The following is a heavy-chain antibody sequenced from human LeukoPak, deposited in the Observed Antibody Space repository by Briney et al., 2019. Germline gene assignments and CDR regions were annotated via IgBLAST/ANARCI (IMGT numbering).Heavy chain of an antibody. CDR2: INYSGSNI. CDR3: ARPSSDWPQPRPFDY. J-gene: IGHJ4*02. Sequence: GGSLRLSCAASGFTFSTYSMNWVRQAPGKGLEWISDINYSGSNIYYADSVKGRFTVSRDNAKNSLYLQMNSLRAEDTAVYYCARPSSDWPQPRPFDYWGQGTLVTVSS. D-gene: IGHD6-13*01. CDR1: GFTFSTYS. V-gene: IGHV3-48*04.